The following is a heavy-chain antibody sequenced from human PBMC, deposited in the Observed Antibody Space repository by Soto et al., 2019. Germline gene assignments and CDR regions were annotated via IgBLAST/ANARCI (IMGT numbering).Heavy chain of an antibody. CDR3: ARDRYYDSTGYYDY. Sequence: QVQLQESGPGLVKASETLSLTCAVSGGSITSYFWSWIRQSPGKGLEWIGYIYYSGSTKYNPSLQSRFTISVDTSKNQFSLKLSSVTAADTAMYYCARDRYYDSTGYYDYWGQGTLVTVSS. J-gene: IGHJ4*02. CDR1: GGSITSYF. V-gene: IGHV4-59*01. D-gene: IGHD3-22*01. CDR2: IYYSGST.